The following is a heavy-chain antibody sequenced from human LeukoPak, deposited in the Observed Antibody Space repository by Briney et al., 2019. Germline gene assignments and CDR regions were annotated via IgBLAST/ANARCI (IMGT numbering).Heavy chain of an antibody. CDR2: ITASGGDT. D-gene: IGHD2-15*01. CDR1: GFTFSHHS. J-gene: IGHJ5*01. V-gene: IGHV3-23*01. Sequence: PGGSLRLSCVASGFTFSHHSISWVRQAPGKGLEWVSAITASGGDTFYAESVEGRFSVSRDDSKSTVFLQMSSLTADDTGIYFCARRGLQGFCSVNSCHSFFDSWGRGTRVSVSS. CDR3: ARRGLQGFCSVNSCHSFFDS.